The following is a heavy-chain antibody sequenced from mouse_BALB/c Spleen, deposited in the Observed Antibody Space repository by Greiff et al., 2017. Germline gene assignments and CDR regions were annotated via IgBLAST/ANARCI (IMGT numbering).Heavy chain of an antibody. CDR1: GYSITSGYY. J-gene: IGHJ2*01. D-gene: IGHD1-1*01. Sequence: EVKVEESGPGLVKPSQSLSLTCSVTGYSITSGYYWNWIRQFPGNKLEWMGYISYDGSNNYNPSLKNRISITRDTSKNQFFLKLNSVTTEDTATYYCARATTVSFDYWGQGTTLTVSS. CDR3: ARATTVSFDY. V-gene: IGHV3-6*02. CDR2: ISYDGSN.